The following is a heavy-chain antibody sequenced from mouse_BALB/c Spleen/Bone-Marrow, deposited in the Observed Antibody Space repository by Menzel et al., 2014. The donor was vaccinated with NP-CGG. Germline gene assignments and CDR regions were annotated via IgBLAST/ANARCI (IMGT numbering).Heavy chain of an antibody. J-gene: IGHJ2*01. CDR1: GYTFTRYY. V-gene: IGHV1-53*01. CDR3: SLLGDF. CDR2: INPYNGGT. Sequence: QGQLQQPGAELVKPGASVKLSCKASGYTFTRYYMYWVKQRPGQGLEWIGGINPYNGGTHFNEKFKSKATLTVDKSSSTAYMQLNSLTSEDSAVYYCSLLGDFWGQGTTLTVSS. D-gene: IGHD1-1*01.